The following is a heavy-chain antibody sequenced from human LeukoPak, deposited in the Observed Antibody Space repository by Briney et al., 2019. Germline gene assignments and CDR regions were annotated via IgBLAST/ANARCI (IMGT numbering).Heavy chain of an antibody. D-gene: IGHD2-2*01. Sequence: PGRSLRLSCAASGVTFSSYGMHWVRQAPGKGLEWVAVISYDGSNKYYADSVKGRFTISRDNSKNTLYLQMNSLRAEDTAVYYCAKDGPAASCDYWGQGTLVTVSS. J-gene: IGHJ4*02. CDR3: AKDGPAASCDY. V-gene: IGHV3-30*18. CDR1: GVTFSSYG. CDR2: ISYDGSNK.